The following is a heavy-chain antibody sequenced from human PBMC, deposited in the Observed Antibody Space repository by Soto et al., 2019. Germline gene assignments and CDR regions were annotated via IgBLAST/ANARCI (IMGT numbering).Heavy chain of an antibody. V-gene: IGHV1-18*01. Sequence: ASVKVSCKASGYTFTSYGISWVRQAPGQGLEWVGWISAYNGNSSYAQKLQGRVTMTTDTSTSTAYMELRSLRSDDTAVYYCARPDSYDSSGYDYWGQGTLVTVSS. J-gene: IGHJ4*02. CDR2: ISAYNGNS. CDR1: GYTFTSYG. D-gene: IGHD3-22*01. CDR3: ARPDSYDSSGYDY.